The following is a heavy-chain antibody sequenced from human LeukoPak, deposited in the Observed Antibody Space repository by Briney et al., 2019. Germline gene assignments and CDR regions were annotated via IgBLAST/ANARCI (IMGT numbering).Heavy chain of an antibody. CDR2: IYYSGST. D-gene: IGHD4-17*01. J-gene: IGHJ4*02. CDR3: ASLDYGDYGTEYDY. V-gene: IGHV4-30-4*08. Sequence: SQTLSLXCTVSGGSISSGDYYWSWIRQPPGKGLEWIGYIYYSGSTYYNPSLKSRVTISVDTSKNQFSLKLSSVTAADTAVYYCASLDYGDYGTEYDYWGQGTLVTVPS. CDR1: GGSISSGDYY.